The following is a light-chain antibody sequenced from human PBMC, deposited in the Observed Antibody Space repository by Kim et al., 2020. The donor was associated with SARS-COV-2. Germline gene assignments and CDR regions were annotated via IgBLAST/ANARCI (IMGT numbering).Light chain of an antibody. V-gene: IGLV3-1*01. J-gene: IGLJ2*01. Sequence: VSPGQTASITCSGDKLGDKYACWYQQKPGQSPVLVIYQDSKRPSGIPERFAGSNSGNTATLTISGTQAMDEANYYCQAWDSSTVVFGGGTKLTVL. CDR1: KLGDKY. CDR3: QAWDSSTVV. CDR2: QDS.